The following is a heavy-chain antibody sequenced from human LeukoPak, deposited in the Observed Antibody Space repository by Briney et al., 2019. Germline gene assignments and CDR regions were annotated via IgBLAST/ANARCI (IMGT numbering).Heavy chain of an antibody. V-gene: IGHV1-8*01. CDR1: GYTLTELS. CDR3: ARYRSGDYMDV. CDR2: VNPNSGNT. D-gene: IGHD6-19*01. Sequence: EASVKVSCKVSGYTLTELSMHWVRQATGQGLEWMGWVNPNSGNTGYAQKFQGRVTMTRNTSISTAYMELSSLRSEDTAVYYCARYRSGDYMDVWGKGTTVTISS. J-gene: IGHJ6*03.